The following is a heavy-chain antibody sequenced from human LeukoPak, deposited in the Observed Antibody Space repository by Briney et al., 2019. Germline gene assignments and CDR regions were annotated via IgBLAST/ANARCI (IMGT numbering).Heavy chain of an antibody. Sequence: ASVKVSCKASGYTFTSYGISWVRQPPAQGLEWMGWISAYNGNTNNAQKLQGRVTMTTDTSTSTAYIELRSLRSDDTAVYCCARDYGSYYYGSGSYYVWGKGTTVTVSS. CDR1: GYTFTSYG. CDR3: ARDYGSYYYGSGSYYV. V-gene: IGHV1-18*01. D-gene: IGHD3-10*01. J-gene: IGHJ6*04. CDR2: ISAYNGNT.